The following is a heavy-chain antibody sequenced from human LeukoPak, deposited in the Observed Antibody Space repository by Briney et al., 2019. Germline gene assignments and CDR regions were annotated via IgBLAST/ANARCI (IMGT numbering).Heavy chain of an antibody. CDR3: ARDSGYCSSTSCSSSDAFDI. V-gene: IGHV3-11*01. J-gene: IGHJ3*02. CDR1: GFTFSDYY. CDR2: ISSSGSTI. D-gene: IGHD2-2*01. Sequence: PGGSLRLSCAASGFTFSDYYTSWIRQAPGKGLEWVSCISSSGSTIYYADSVKGRFTISRDNAKNSLYLQMNSLRAEDTAVYYCARDSGYCSSTSCSSSDAFDIWGQGTMVTVSS.